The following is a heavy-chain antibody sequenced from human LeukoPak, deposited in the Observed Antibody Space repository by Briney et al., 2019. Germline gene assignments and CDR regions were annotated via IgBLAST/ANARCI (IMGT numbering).Heavy chain of an antibody. CDR3: ARVGPMITFGGVDY. V-gene: IGHV4-39*01. CDR1: GGSISSSSYY. D-gene: IGHD3-16*01. Sequence: SETLSLTCTVSGGSISSSSYYWGWNRQPPGKGLEWIGSIYYSGSTYYNPSLKSRVTISVDTSKNQFSLKLSSVTAADTAVYYCARVGPMITFGGVDYWGQGTLVTVSS. CDR2: IYYSGST. J-gene: IGHJ4*02.